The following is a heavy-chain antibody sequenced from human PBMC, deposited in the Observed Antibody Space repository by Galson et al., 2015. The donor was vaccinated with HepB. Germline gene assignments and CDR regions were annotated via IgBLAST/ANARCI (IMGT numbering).Heavy chain of an antibody. V-gene: IGHV1-69*13. CDR2: IIPIFGTA. CDR1: GGTFSSYA. Sequence: SVKVSCKASGGTFSSYAISWVRQAPGQGLEWMGGIIPIFGTANYAQKFQGRVTITADESTSTAYMELSSLRSEDTAVYYCARVCYKVSSVYYYGMDVWGQGTTVTVSS. D-gene: IGHD2-2*02. CDR3: ARVCYKVSSVYYYGMDV. J-gene: IGHJ6*02.